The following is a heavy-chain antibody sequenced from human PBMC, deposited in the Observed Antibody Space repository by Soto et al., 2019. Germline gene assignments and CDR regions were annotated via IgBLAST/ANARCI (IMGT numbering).Heavy chain of an antibody. V-gene: IGHV1-69*01. J-gene: IGHJ4*02. D-gene: IGHD3-16*01. CDR2: IIPVFGTP. CDR1: GGLFSSFA. CDR3: ARGGGPYVWFNEF. Sequence: QAHLVQSGPEVKKPGSSVKVSCKDSGGLFSSFAISWVRQAPGQGLEWLGGIIPVFGTPSYAEKFQDRLTITADESTNTAYMELSSLTSGDTAIYYCARGGGPYVWFNEFWGQGTLVTVSS.